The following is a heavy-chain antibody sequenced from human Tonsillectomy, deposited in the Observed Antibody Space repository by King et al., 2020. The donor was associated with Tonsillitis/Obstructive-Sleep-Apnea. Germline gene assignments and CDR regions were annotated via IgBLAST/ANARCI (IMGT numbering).Heavy chain of an antibody. Sequence: VQLVESGGGVVQPGRSLRLSCAASGFTFSSYAMHWVRQAPGKGLEWVAVISYDGSNKYYADSVKSRFTISRDNSKNTLYLQMNSLRAEDTAVYYFARRYCTGGVCYNYYYYYMDVWGKGTTVTVSS. V-gene: IGHV3-30*01. CDR2: ISYDGSNK. CDR1: GFTFSSYA. J-gene: IGHJ6*03. D-gene: IGHD2-8*02. CDR3: ARRYCTGGVCYNYYYYYMDV.